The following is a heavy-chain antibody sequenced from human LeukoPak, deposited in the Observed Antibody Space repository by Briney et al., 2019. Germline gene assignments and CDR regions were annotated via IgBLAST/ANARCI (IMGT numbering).Heavy chain of an antibody. J-gene: IGHJ4*02. CDR3: ARAPIAVAGNGGGIFDY. CDR1: GGSFSGYY. CDR2: INHSGST. V-gene: IGHV4-34*01. Sequence: ASETLSLTCAVYGGSFSGYYWSWIRQPPGKGLEWIGEINHSGSTNYNPSLKSRVTISVDTSKNQFSLKLSSVTAADTAVYYCARAPIAVAGNGGGIFDYWGQGTLVTVSS. D-gene: IGHD6-19*01.